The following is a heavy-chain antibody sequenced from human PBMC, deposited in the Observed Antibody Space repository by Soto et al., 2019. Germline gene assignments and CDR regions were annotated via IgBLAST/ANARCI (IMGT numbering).Heavy chain of an antibody. CDR3: ARGSIVVVVAAHYYMDV. J-gene: IGHJ6*03. CDR2: IYYSGST. Sequence: PSETLSLTCTVSGGSISSYYWSWIRQPPGKGLEWIGYIYYSGSTNYNPSLKSRVTISVDTSKNQFSLKLSSVTAADTAVYYCARGSIVVVVAAHYYMDVWGKGTTVTVSS. D-gene: IGHD2-15*01. CDR1: GGSISSYY. V-gene: IGHV4-59*01.